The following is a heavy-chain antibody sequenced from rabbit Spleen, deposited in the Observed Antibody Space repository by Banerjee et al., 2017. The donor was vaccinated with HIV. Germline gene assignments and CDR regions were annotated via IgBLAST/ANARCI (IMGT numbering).Heavy chain of an antibody. V-gene: IGHV1S45*01. CDR2: TVAGTNPMT. D-gene: IGHD4-1*01. Sequence: QEQLEESGGGLVQPEGSLTLTCKASGSPLTDWYVMRWIRQAPGKGLEWIGCTVAGTNPMTYYANWAKGRITISRTSSTTVTLQMTRLTAADTATYFCARDLAGVIGWNFGWWGPGTLVTVS. J-gene: IGHJ4*01. CDR3: ARDLAGVIGWNFGW. CDR1: GSPLTDWYV.